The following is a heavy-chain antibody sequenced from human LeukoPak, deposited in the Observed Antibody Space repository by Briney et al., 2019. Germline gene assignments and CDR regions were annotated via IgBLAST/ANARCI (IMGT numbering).Heavy chain of an antibody. J-gene: IGHJ4*02. V-gene: IGHV1-18*01. CDR1: GYTFTSYG. Sequence: GASVTVSYKPSGYTFTSYGISWVRQAPGQGLDWMAWISAYDGNTNYAQKFQGRVTMATATSTSTAYMELRSLRSDDTAVYYCARDFDGSGSYGFDYWGQGTLVTVSS. CDR3: ARDFDGSGSYGFDY. D-gene: IGHD3-10*01. CDR2: ISAYDGNT.